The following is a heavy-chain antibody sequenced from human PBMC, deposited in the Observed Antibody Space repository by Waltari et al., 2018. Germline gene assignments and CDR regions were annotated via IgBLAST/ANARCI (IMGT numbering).Heavy chain of an antibody. CDR1: GFTVSSIY. D-gene: IGHD2-15*01. Sequence: EVQLVETGGGLVQPGGSLTLSCAASGFTVSSIYMSWVRQAPGKGLEWVSVIYIAGGTYYADSVNGRFTISRDHSKNTLYLQMNSLRAEDTAIYYCARDDPLTSGGGFDVWGQGTMVTVSS. CDR3: ARDDPLTSGGGFDV. J-gene: IGHJ3*01. CDR2: IYIAGGT. V-gene: IGHV3-53*02.